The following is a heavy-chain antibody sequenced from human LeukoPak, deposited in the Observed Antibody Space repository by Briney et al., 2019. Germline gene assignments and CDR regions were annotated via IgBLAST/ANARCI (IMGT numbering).Heavy chain of an antibody. CDR3: ARGEQYGSGTVQFDY. V-gene: IGHV4-4*02. Sequence: PSETLSLTCSVSGGSMRSRNWWSWVRQPPGKGLEWIGEIYQSGSTNYNPTLKSRVTMSVDKSRNQFSLSLTSVTAADTAVYYCARGEQYGSGTVQFDYWGQGTLVTVSS. J-gene: IGHJ4*02. CDR1: GGSMRSRNW. CDR2: IYQSGST. D-gene: IGHD3-10*01.